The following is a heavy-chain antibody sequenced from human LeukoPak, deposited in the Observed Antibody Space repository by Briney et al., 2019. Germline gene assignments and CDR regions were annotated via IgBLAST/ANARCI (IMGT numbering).Heavy chain of an antibody. CDR1: GFKFDDYG. V-gene: IGHV3-74*01. J-gene: IGHJ4*02. CDR2: MNSDGSST. CDR3: AKPTWAVYSLFDY. Sequence: GGSLRLSCAASGFKFDDYGMSWVRQAPGKGLVWVSRMNSDGSSTSYADSVKGRFTISRDNAKNTLYLQMNSLRAEDTAVYYCAKPTWAVYSLFDYWGQGTLVTVSS. D-gene: IGHD2-15*01.